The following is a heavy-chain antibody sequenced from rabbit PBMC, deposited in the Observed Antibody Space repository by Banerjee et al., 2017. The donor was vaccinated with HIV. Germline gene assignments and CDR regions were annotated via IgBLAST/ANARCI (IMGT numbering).Heavy chain of an antibody. CDR1: GFSFSSSYY. J-gene: IGHJ4*01. V-gene: IGHV1S40*01. Sequence: QSLEESGGDLVKPGASLTLTCTASGFSFSSSYYMCWVRQAPGKGLEWIACIATGSSGNTYYATWAKGRFTISKTSSTTVTLQMTSLTAADTATYFCARDTSPYGGDGYGNLWGQGTLVTVS. CDR3: ARDTSPYGGDGYGNL. D-gene: IGHD6-1*01. CDR2: IATGSSGNT.